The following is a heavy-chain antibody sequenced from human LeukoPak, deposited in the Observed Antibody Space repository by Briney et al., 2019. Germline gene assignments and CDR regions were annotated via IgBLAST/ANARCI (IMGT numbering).Heavy chain of an antibody. J-gene: IGHJ4*02. CDR3: ARGVLAAAGYYFDY. CDR1: GFTFSSYG. V-gene: IGHV3-30*03. CDR2: ISYDGSNK. Sequence: PGGSLRLSCAASGFTFSSYGMHWVRQAPGKGLEWVAVISYDGSNKYYADSVKGRFTISRDNSKNTLYLQMNSLRAEDTAVYYCARGVLAAAGYYFDYWGQGTLVTVSS. D-gene: IGHD6-13*01.